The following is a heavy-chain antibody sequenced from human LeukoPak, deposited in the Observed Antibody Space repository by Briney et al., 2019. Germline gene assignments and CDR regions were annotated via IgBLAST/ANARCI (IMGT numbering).Heavy chain of an antibody. V-gene: IGHV3-21*01. J-gene: IGHJ4*02. D-gene: IGHD3-9*01. Sequence: GGSLRLSCAASGFTFSSYAMTWVRQAPGKGLEWVSSISSSSSYIYYADSVKGRFTISRDNAKNSLYLQMNSLRAEDTAVYYCARGKVDYDILTGSETLDYWGQGTLVTVSS. CDR3: ARGKVDYDILTGSETLDY. CDR1: GFTFSSYA. CDR2: ISSSSSYI.